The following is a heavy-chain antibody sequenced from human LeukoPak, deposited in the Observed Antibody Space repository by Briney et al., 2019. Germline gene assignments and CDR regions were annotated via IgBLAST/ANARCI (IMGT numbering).Heavy chain of an antibody. Sequence: GESLKISCKGSGYRFTTYWIGWVRQMPGKGLEWMGIIYPGDSDTRYSPSFQGQVTMSADKSFSTAYLQWSSLKASDTASDYXXXXPXXXXXXXXXYWGQGTLVTVSS. J-gene: IGHJ4*02. CDR2: IYPGDSDT. CDR1: GYRFTTYW. V-gene: IGHV5-51*01. CDR3: XXXPXXXXXXXXXY.